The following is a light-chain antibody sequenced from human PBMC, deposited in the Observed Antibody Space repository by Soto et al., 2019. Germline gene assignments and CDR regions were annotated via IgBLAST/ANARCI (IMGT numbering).Light chain of an antibody. CDR2: DAS. CDR3: QHYTLSSGP. V-gene: IGKV1-5*01. J-gene: IGKJ4*02. CDR1: QDIVTY. Sequence: IPMTQSPSTVSASVGESVTISCRASQDIVTYLAWYQQKPGKAPKLLIFDASTLQSGVSPRFRGSGSGSDFSLTISSLQPDDVGVYFCQHYTLSSGPFGGGTRVET.